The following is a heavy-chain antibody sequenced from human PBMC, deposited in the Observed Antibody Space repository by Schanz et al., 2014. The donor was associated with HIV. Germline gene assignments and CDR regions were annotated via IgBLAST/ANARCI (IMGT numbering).Heavy chain of an antibody. CDR1: GGSFRGYY. CDR2: VRHTGGT. J-gene: IGHJ4*01. CDR3: ARGDFGGNSVDY. V-gene: IGHV4-34*01. D-gene: IGHD2-21*02. Sequence: QVQLQQWGAGLLKPSETLNLTCAVYGGSFRGYYWTWIRQFPGVGLEWIGGVRHTGGTNYNPSLKSRVTMSMDTSTNQFSLKLTSVTAADTAVYFCARGDFGGNSVDYWGHGNLVTVSA.